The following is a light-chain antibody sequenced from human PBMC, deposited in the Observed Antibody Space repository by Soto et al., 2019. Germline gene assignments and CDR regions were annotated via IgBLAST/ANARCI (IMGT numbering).Light chain of an antibody. Sequence: DIQMTQSPSSLSASVGDRVTITCRASQSISSYLNWYQQKPGKAPKLLIYAASSLQSGVPSRFSGSGSGTDFTLTISSLQPEDFATYYCQQSYSRTFGQGTKLVIK. CDR1: QSISSY. V-gene: IGKV1-39*01. CDR2: AAS. CDR3: QQSYSRT. J-gene: IGKJ2*01.